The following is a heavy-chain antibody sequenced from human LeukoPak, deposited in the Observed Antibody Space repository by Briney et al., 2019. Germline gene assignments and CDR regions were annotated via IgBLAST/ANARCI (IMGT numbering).Heavy chain of an antibody. D-gene: IGHD5-12*01. CDR2: INPSGGST. CDR3: ARAVDIVATNPRGYYYYYYMDV. Sequence: ASVKVSCKASGYTFTSYYMHWVRQAPGQGREWMGIINPSGGSTSYAQKFQGRVTMTRDTSTSTVYMELSSLRSEDTAVYYCARAVDIVATNPRGYYYYYYMDVWGKGTTVTISS. J-gene: IGHJ6*03. CDR1: GYTFTSYY. V-gene: IGHV1-46*01.